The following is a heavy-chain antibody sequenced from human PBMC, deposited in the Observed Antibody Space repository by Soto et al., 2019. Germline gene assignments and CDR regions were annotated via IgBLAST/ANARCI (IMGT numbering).Heavy chain of an antibody. J-gene: IGHJ6*02. V-gene: IGHV1-69*01. Sequence: VQLVQSGAEVKKPGTSVKVSCKASGGTFSSYAISWVRQAPGQGLEWMGGIIPMSGKGKFAQQFQGRVTITADESTRTVCMELSSLRSEDTAVYYCARDRHDRNCWYTFFYGLDVWGQGTTVTVSS. CDR1: GGTFSSYA. CDR2: IIPMSGKG. CDR3: ARDRHDRNCWYTFFYGLDV. D-gene: IGHD2-2*02.